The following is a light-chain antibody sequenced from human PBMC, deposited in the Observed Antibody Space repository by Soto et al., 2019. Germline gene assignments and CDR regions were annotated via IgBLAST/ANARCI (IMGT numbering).Light chain of an antibody. CDR3: QQYDNLPLT. Sequence: DIQMTQSPSSLSGSVGDRVTITCGASQTISSYLNWYQQKPGKAPKLLIYDASNLETGVPSRFSGSGSGTDFTFTISSLQTEDIATYYCQQYDNLPLTFGGGTKVDIK. CDR1: QTISSY. J-gene: IGKJ4*01. V-gene: IGKV1-33*01. CDR2: DAS.